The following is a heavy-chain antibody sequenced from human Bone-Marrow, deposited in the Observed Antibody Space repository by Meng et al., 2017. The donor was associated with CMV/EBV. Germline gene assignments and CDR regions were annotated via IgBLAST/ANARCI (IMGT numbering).Heavy chain of an antibody. CDR2: IYYSGST. D-gene: IGHD4-17*01. V-gene: IGHV4-59*01. Sequence: SETLSPTCAAYGGSFSGYYWSWIRQPPGKGLEWIGYIYYSGSTNYNPALKSRVTISVDTSTNQSSLKLSSVPAADTAVYYCAREATVSLVYYFDYWGQGTLVTVSS. CDR3: AREATVSLVYYFDY. J-gene: IGHJ4*02. CDR1: GGSFSGYY.